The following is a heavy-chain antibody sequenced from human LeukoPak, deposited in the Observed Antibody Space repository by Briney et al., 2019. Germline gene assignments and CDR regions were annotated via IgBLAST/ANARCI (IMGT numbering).Heavy chain of an antibody. J-gene: IGHJ4*02. D-gene: IGHD6-19*01. V-gene: IGHV3-33*01. Sequence: PGGSLRLSCAASGFTFSSYGMHWVRQAPGKGLEWVAVIWYDGSNKYYADSVKGRFTISRGNSKNTLYLQMNSLRAEDTAVYYCARDRYSSGWYTFDYWGQGTLVTVSS. CDR2: IWYDGSNK. CDR3: ARDRYSSGWYTFDY. CDR1: GFTFSSYG.